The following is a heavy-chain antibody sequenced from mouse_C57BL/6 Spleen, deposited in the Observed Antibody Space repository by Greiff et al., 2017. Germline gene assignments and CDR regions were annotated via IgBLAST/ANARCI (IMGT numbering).Heavy chain of an antibody. J-gene: IGHJ2*01. Sequence: VQLQQSGAELVKPGASVKLSCTASGFNIKDYYMHWVKQGTEQGLEWIGSIDPEDGDTKYAPKFQGKATITADTTSHTAYLQLSSLTSEDTACYYCAVCDGYYFDYWGQGTTLTVSS. CDR1: GFNIKDYY. V-gene: IGHV14-2*01. CDR2: IDPEDGDT. D-gene: IGHD2-3*01. CDR3: AVCDGYYFDY.